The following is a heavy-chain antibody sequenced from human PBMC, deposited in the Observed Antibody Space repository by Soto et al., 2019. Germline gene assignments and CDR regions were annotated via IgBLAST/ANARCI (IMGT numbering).Heavy chain of an antibody. Sequence: QVQLVQSGAEVKKPGSSVKVSCKASGGTFSSYAISWVRQAPGQGLEWMGGIIPIFGTANYAQKFQGRVTITADESTGTAYMELSSLRSEDTAVYYCARDPDSSGYYYYYGMDVWGQGTTVTVSS. J-gene: IGHJ6*02. CDR3: ARDPDSSGYYYYYGMDV. D-gene: IGHD3-22*01. V-gene: IGHV1-69*01. CDR1: GGTFSSYA. CDR2: IIPIFGTA.